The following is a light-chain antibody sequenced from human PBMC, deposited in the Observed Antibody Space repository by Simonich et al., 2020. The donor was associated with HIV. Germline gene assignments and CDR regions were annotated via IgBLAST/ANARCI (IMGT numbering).Light chain of an antibody. J-gene: IGLJ3*02. CDR2: EGD. CDR1: SSDVGYYNL. CDR3: CSYAGSRNFWI. V-gene: IGLV2-23*01. Sequence: QSALTQPASVSGSPVQSITISCTGTSSDVGYYNLVSWYQQHPGKAPKLIIYEGDKRPSGVSNRFSGSQSGNTASLTISGLQAEDEAGYFCCSYAGSRNFWIFGGGTKLTVL.